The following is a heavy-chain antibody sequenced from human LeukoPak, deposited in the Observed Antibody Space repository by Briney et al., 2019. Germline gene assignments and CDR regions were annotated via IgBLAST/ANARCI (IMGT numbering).Heavy chain of an antibody. V-gene: IGHV3-30*18. CDR1: GFTFNSYG. Sequence: PGRSLRHSCAASGFTFNSYGMHWVRQAPGKGLEWVAVILYDGSNKYYADSVKGRFAISRDNSKNTLYLQMNSLRAEDTAVYYCAKDKGENGYFDYWGQGTLVTVAS. D-gene: IGHD3-16*01. CDR3: AKDKGENGYFDY. J-gene: IGHJ4*02. CDR2: ILYDGSNK.